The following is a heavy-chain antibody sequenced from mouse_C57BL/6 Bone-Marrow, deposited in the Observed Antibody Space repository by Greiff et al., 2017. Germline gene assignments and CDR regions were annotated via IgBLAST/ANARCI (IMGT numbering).Heavy chain of an antibody. J-gene: IGHJ3*01. Sequence: VQLQQSGAELVKPGASVKLSCTASGFNIKDYYMHWVKQRTEQGLEWIGRIDPEDGETKYAPKFPGKATITADTSSNTAYLQLSSLTSEDTAVYYGARSSYYDYDGAWFAYWGQGTLVTVSA. CDR1: GFNIKDYY. V-gene: IGHV14-2*01. CDR3: ARSSYYDYDGAWFAY. CDR2: IDPEDGET. D-gene: IGHD2-4*01.